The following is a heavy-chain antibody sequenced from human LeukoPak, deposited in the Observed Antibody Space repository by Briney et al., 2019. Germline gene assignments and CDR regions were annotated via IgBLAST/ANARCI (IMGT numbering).Heavy chain of an antibody. J-gene: IGHJ5*02. CDR2: ISGSGGST. Sequence: GGSLRLSCAASGFTFSSYAMSWVRQAPGKGLEWVSAISGSGGSTYYADSVKGRFTISRDNSKNTLYLQMNSLRAEDTAVYYCAKAGYDYVWGSYRSLSWFDPWGQGTLVTVSS. V-gene: IGHV3-23*01. CDR1: GFTFSSYA. CDR3: AKAGYDYVWGSYRSLSWFDP. D-gene: IGHD3-16*02.